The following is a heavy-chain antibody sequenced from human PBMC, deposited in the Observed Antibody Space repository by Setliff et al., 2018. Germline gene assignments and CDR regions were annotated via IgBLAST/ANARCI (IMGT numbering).Heavy chain of an antibody. CDR2: INHSGST. CDR3: ARKKTVYWYYGMDV. J-gene: IGHJ6*02. D-gene: IGHD2-15*01. V-gene: IGHV4-34*01. Sequence: PSETLSLTCAVYGGSFSGYYWSWIRQPPGKGLEWIGEINHSGSTNYNPSLKSRVTISVDTSKNQFSLKLSSVTAADTAVYYCARKKTVYWYYGMDVWGQGTRSPSP. CDR1: GGSFSGYY.